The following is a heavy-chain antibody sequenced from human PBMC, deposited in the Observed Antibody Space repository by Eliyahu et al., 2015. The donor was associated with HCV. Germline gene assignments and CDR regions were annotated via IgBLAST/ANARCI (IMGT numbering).Heavy chain of an antibody. D-gene: IGHD3-10*01. CDR3: ARLSSRYMIRGVQ. V-gene: IGHV4-39*02. Sequence: QLQLQESGPGLVKPSETLSLTCXVLGDPIGSTSXYWGWVRQPPGKGLEWIGAVYYTGTYYNPSLVSRVTISADTSKTHLSLKLSSVTATDTAVYYCARLSSRYMIRGVQWGQGTLVTVSS. CDR1: GDPIGSTSXY. J-gene: IGHJ4*02. CDR2: VYYTGT.